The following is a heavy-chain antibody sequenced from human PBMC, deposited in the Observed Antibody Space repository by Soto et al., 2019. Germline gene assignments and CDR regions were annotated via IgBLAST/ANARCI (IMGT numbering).Heavy chain of an antibody. J-gene: IGHJ4*02. CDR2: TGATGRTT. CDR1: RFTFNIYV. V-gene: IGHV3-23*01. Sequence: GVSLRLSCSASRFTFNIYVMTWVRPAPGKGLEWVSTTGATGRTTYYSDSVKGRFTVSRDNSKNTLDLQMSNLRAEDTAVYYCATVNHTTRSFDYWGQGTLVTVSS. CDR3: ATVNHTTRSFDY.